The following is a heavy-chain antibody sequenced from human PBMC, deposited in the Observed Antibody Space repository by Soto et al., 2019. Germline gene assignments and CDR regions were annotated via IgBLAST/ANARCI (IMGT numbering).Heavy chain of an antibody. J-gene: IGHJ5*02. V-gene: IGHV1-18*01. CDR3: ARDSADIVVVVAATRDWFDP. Sequence: QVQLVQSGAEVKKPGASVKVSCKASGYTFTSYGISWVRQAPGQGLEWMGWISAYNGNTNYAQKLQGRVTMTTDTSTRTAYMALRSLRSDDTAVYYCARDSADIVVVVAATRDWFDPWGQGTLVTVSS. CDR1: GYTFTSYG. D-gene: IGHD2-15*01. CDR2: ISAYNGNT.